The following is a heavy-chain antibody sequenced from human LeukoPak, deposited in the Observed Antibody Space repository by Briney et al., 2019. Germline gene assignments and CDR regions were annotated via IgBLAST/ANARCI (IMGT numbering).Heavy chain of an antibody. Sequence: GASVKVSCKASGYTFTNYDINWVRQATGQGLEWMGWLNPNSDNTGYAQKFQGRVTMTRSTSISTAYMELSSLRSEDTAVYYCARNPSRGSGWAILDYWGQGTLVTVSS. V-gene: IGHV1-8*01. CDR1: GYTFTNYD. CDR3: ARNPSRGSGWAILDY. D-gene: IGHD6-19*01. CDR2: LNPNSDNT. J-gene: IGHJ4*02.